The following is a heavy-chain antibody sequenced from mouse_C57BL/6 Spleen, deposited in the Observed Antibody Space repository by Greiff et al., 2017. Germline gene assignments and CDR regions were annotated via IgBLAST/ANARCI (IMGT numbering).Heavy chain of an antibody. J-gene: IGHJ3*01. V-gene: IGHV5-4*03. CDR3: ARRWDGGFAY. CDR1: GFTFSSYA. Sequence: DVHLVESGGGLVKPGGSLKLSCAASGFTFSSYAMSWVRQTPEKRLEWVATISDGGSYTYYPDNVKGRFTISRDNAKNNLYLQMSHLKSEDTAMYYCARRWDGGFAYWGQGTLVTVSA. D-gene: IGHD4-1*01. CDR2: ISDGGSYT.